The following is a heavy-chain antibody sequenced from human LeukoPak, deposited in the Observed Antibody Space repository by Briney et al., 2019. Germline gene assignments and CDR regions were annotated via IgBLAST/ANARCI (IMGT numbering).Heavy chain of an antibody. CDR2: IYYSGST. V-gene: IGHV4-59*12. D-gene: IGHD2-21*02. J-gene: IGHJ4*02. CDR1: GGSISSYY. Sequence: SETLSLTCTVSGGSISSYYWSWIRQPPGKGLEWIGYIYYSGSTNYNPSLKSRVTISVDTSKNQFSLNLSSVTAADTAVYFCARDLGTAGRPNDNWGQGTLVTVPS. CDR3: ARDLGTAGRPNDN.